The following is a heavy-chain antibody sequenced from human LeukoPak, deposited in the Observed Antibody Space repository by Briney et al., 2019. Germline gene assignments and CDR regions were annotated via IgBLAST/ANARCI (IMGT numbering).Heavy chain of an antibody. J-gene: IGHJ3*02. CDR2: IYYSGST. CDR1: GYSISSSYY. Sequence: SETLSLTCTVSGYSISSSYYWGWIRQPPGKGLEWIGSIYYSGSTYYNPSLKSRVTISVDTSKNQFSLKLSSVTAADTAVYYCARRTTTVVTDNAFDIWGQGTMVTVSS. V-gene: IGHV4-39*01. CDR3: ARRTTTVVTDNAFDI. D-gene: IGHD4-23*01.